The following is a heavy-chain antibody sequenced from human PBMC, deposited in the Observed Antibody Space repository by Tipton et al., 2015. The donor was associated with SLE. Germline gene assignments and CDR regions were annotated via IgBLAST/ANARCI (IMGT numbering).Heavy chain of an antibody. D-gene: IGHD5-12*01. CDR1: GFTFSTHG. CDR2: IRYDGSKK. V-gene: IGHV3-30*02. J-gene: IGHJ4*02. CDR3: AKDSAPRGYSGFDPYYFDY. Sequence: SLRLSCAASGFTFSTHGMHWVRQAPGKGLEWVAFIRYDGSKKYSADSVKGRFTISRDNSKNTLYLQMNSLRAEDTAVYYCAKDSAPRGYSGFDPYYFDYWGQGTLVTVSS.